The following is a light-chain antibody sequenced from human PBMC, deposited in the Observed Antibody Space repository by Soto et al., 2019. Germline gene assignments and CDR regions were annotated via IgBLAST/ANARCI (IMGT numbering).Light chain of an antibody. J-gene: IGLJ1*01. CDR1: SSNIGAGYD. Sequence: QSVLTQPPSVSGAPGQRVTISCTGSSSNIGAGYDVHWYQQLPGTAPKLLIYGNSNRPSGVPDRFSGSKSGTSASLAITGLQAEDEADYYCQSYDSSLSDPDVFGTGTKLTVL. CDR2: GNS. CDR3: QSYDSSLSDPDV. V-gene: IGLV1-40*01.